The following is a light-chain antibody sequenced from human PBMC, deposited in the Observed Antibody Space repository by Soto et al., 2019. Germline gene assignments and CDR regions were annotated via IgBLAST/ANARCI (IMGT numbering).Light chain of an antibody. CDR1: QSVSTY. J-gene: IGKJ3*01. V-gene: IGKV3-11*01. CDR3: QQRSALEGFT. CDR2: DAS. Sequence: EIVLTQSPATLSLSPGERATLSCRASQSVSTYLAWYQQKPGQAPRLLIYDASNRATGIPARFSGSGSGTDFTLTISSLEPEDFAVYYCQQRSALEGFTFGPGTKVDIK.